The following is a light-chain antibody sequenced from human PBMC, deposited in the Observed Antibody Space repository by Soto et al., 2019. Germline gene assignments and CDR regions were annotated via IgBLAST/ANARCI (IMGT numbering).Light chain of an antibody. V-gene: IGLV2-8*01. CDR2: EVT. CDR3: SSYGGSNFVV. Sequence: QSALTQPPSASGSPGQSVTISCTGTSSDVGGYNYVSWYQQHPGKAPKLMIYEVTKRPSGVPDRFSGSKSDNTASLTVSGLQAEDEADYYCSSYGGSNFVVFGGGTQLTVL. J-gene: IGLJ2*01. CDR1: SSDVGGYNY.